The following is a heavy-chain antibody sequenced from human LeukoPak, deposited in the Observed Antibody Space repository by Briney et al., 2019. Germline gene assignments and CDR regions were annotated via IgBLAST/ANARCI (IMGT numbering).Heavy chain of an antibody. CDR2: ISSSGSTI. J-gene: IGHJ5*02. CDR3: ARDLGYCSGGSCYSSWFDP. V-gene: IGHV3-48*03. Sequence: GGSLRLSCAASGFTFSSYEMNWVRQAPGKGLEWVSYISSSGSTIYYADSVKGRFTISRDNAKNSLYLQMNSLRAEDTAVYYCARDLGYCSGGSCYSSWFDPWGQGTLVTVSS. CDR1: GFTFSSYE. D-gene: IGHD2-15*01.